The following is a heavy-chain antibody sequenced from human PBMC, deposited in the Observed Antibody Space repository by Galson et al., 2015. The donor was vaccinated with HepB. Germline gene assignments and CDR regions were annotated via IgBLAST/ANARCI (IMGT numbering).Heavy chain of an antibody. Sequence: SLRLSCAASGFTFSSYSMSWVRQAPGKDLEWISYISSTSNTIYSADSVKGRFTISRDDAKNSLFLQMNSLRDEDTAVYYCARGADGPNWFDSWGQGTLVTVSS. V-gene: IGHV3-48*02. CDR2: ISSTSNTI. D-gene: IGHD5-24*01. CDR3: ARGADGPNWFDS. CDR1: GFTFSSYS. J-gene: IGHJ5*01.